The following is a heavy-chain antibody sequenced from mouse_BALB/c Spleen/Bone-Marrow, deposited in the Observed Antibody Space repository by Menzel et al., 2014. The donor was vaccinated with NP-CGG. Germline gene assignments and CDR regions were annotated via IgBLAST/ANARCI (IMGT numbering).Heavy chain of an antibody. J-gene: IGHJ4*01. CDR1: GYTFTSYW. Sequence: LQQSGSELVRPGASVKLSCKASGYTFTSYWMHWVKQRPGQGLEWIGNIYPGSGSTNYDEKFKSKATLTVDTSSSTAYMQLSSLTSEDSAVYYCTRPTIGTTYYAMDYWGRGTSVTVSS. CDR2: IYPGSGST. D-gene: IGHD2-14*01. V-gene: IGHV1S22*01. CDR3: TRPTIGTTYYAMDY.